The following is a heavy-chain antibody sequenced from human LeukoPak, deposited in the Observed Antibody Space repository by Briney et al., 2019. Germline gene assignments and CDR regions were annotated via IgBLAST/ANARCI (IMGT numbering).Heavy chain of an antibody. V-gene: IGHV4-34*01. Sequence: SSETLSLTCAVYGGSFSGYYWSWIRQPPGKGLEWIGEINPSGSANYNPSLKSRVTISVDTSKNQFSLKLSSVTAADTAVYYCARERIVVVPAAMRWFDPWGQGTLVTVSS. CDR2: INPSGSA. J-gene: IGHJ5*02. CDR3: ARERIVVVPAAMRWFDP. D-gene: IGHD2-2*01. CDR1: GGSFSGYY.